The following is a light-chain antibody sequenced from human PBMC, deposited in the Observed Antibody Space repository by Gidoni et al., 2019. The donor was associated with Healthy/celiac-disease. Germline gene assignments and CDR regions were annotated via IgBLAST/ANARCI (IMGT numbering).Light chain of an antibody. CDR2: SAS. CDR1: QGISNY. Sequence: IQMTQSPSSLSASVGDRVTITCRASQGISNYLDWYQQKPGKVPKLLIYSASTLQSGVPSRFSGSGSGTDFTLTISSRQPEDVATYYCQKYNSAPRTFGQGTKVEIK. V-gene: IGKV1-27*01. J-gene: IGKJ1*01. CDR3: QKYNSAPRT.